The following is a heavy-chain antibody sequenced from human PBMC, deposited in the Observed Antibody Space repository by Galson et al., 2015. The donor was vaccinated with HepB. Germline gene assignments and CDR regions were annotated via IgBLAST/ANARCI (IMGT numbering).Heavy chain of an antibody. CDR1: GYTLTELS. D-gene: IGHD6-13*01. CDR3: VKGPGKKAAALPYFDY. Sequence: SCKVSGYTLTELSMHWVRQAPGKGLEWMGGFDPEDGETIYAQKFQGRVTMTEDTSTDTAYMELSSLRAEDTAVYYCVKGPGKKAAALPYFDYWGQGTLVTVSS. V-gene: IGHV1-24*01. CDR2: FDPEDGET. J-gene: IGHJ4*02.